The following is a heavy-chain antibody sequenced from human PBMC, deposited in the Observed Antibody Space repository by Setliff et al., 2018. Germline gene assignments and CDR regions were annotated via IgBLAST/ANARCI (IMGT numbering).Heavy chain of an antibody. J-gene: IGHJ5*02. CDR2: IDPSGDT. CDR1: GGSISSGSHY. V-gene: IGHV4-61*09. D-gene: IGHD2-2*01. CDR3: ARGYCSSPSCFFAGWFDP. Sequence: SETLSLTCTVSGGSISSGSHYWTWIRQPTGKRLEWIGHIDPSGDTNYSPSLKSRVTISVDTSKNQFSLKLTSVTAADTAVYYCARGYCSSPSCFFAGWFDPWGQGTLVTVSS.